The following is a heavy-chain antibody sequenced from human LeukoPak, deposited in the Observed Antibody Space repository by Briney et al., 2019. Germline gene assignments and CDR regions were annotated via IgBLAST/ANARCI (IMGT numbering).Heavy chain of an antibody. Sequence: GGSLRLSCEVSGLTFSRYDMNWVRQAPGKGLEWVSSISTRGNYIYYADSVKGRFTISRDNAKNSLYLQMNSLRAEDTAVYYCARGESIAAPPATDDYWGQGTLVTVSS. CDR1: GLTFSRYD. D-gene: IGHD6-6*01. V-gene: IGHV3-21*01. J-gene: IGHJ4*02. CDR3: ARGESIAAPPATDDY. CDR2: ISTRGNYI.